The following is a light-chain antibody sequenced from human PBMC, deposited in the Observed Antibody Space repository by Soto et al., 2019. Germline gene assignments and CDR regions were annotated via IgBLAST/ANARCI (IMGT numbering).Light chain of an antibody. CDR2: GAS. J-gene: IGKJ1*01. CDR3: QQYGSSSWT. CDR1: QSVSSSY. V-gene: IGKV3-20*01. Sequence: EIVLTQSPGTLSLSPGERATLSCRASQSVSSSYLAWYQQKPVQAPRLLIYGASSSATGIPDRFSGSGSGNAFTLTISRLEPEEFAVYYCQQYGSSSWTFGQGTKGEIK.